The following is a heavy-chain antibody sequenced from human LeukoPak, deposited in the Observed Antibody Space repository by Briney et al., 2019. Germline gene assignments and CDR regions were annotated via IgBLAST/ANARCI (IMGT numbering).Heavy chain of an antibody. J-gene: IGHJ4*02. D-gene: IGHD3-22*01. CDR3: ARDLYYYDSSGYYGSDY. CDR2: IWYDGSNK. Sequence: GGSLRLSCAASGFTFSSYGMHWVRQAPGKGLEWVAVIWYDGSNKYYADSVKGRFTISRDNSKNTLYLQMNSLRAEDTAVYYCARDLYYYDSSGYYGSDYWGQGTLVTVSS. CDR1: GFTFSSYG. V-gene: IGHV3-33*01.